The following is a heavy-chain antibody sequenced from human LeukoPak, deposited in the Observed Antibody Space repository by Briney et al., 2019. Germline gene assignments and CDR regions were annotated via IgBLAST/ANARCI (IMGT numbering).Heavy chain of an antibody. CDR2: IKEDGNVK. CDR1: GFTFSNYW. CDR3: ARGSGWLDP. D-gene: IGHD1-26*01. J-gene: IGHJ5*02. Sequence: TGGSLTLSCAASGFTFSNYWMSWVRQAPEKGLEWVANIKEDGNVKYYVDSVKGRFTVSRDNDKNALYLHMNSLRDEDRAVYYCARGSGWLDPWGQGTLVTVFS. V-gene: IGHV3-7*05.